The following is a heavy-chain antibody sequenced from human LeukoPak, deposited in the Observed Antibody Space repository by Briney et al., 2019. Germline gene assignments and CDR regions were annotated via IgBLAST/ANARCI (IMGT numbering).Heavy chain of an antibody. CDR3: ARDRAQDGFDL. CDR2: IYSSGST. J-gene: IGHJ3*01. Sequence: GGSLRLSCAASGFSVSSSYMRWVRQAPGKGLEWVSVIYSSGSTFYADAVKGRFTISRDISKNMVYLQMNSLRVDDTAVCYCARDRAQDGFDLWGQGTMVTVSS. V-gene: IGHV3-53*01. CDR1: GFSVSSSY.